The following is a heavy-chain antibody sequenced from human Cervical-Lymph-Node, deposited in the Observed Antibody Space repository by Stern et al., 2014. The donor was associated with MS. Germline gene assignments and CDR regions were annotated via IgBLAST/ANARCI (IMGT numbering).Heavy chain of an antibody. CDR2: IYWDDDK. Sequence: SGPTLLKPTQTLTLTCTLSGLSVSTDGVGVGWIRQPPGKALEWLTIIYWDDDKRYNPSLKSRLTITKDTAKNQVVLTMTNMDPVDTGTYYCAHSLRRRNCSGGRCYYFDYWGQGTLVTVSS. CDR1: GLSVSTDGVG. J-gene: IGHJ4*02. D-gene: IGHD2-15*01. CDR3: AHSLRRRNCSGGRCYYFDY. V-gene: IGHV2-5*02.